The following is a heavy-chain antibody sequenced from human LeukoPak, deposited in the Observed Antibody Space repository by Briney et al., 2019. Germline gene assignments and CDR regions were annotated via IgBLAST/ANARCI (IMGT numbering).Heavy chain of an antibody. J-gene: IGHJ4*02. V-gene: IGHV1-69*06. D-gene: IGHD6-13*01. CDR1: RNTFNTYA. CDR2: IIPIFGTA. Sequence: ASVKVSCKASRNTFNTYAISWVRQAPGQGLEWMGGIIPIFGTANYAQKFQGRVTITADKSTSTAYMELSSLRSEDTAVYYCASNFIAAAGTSFDYWGQGTLVTVSS. CDR3: ASNFIAAAGTSFDY.